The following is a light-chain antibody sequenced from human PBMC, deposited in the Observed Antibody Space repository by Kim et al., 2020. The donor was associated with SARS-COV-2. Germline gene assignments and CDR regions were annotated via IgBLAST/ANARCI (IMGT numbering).Light chain of an antibody. J-gene: IGKJ4*01. CDR3: QQYHSSPLT. V-gene: IGKV4-1*01. CDR2: WAS. Sequence: ATINCKSSQSVLKSANNQNYLAWYQQKAGQPPKLLIYWASTRQSGVPDRFSGSGSGTAFNLTISTLQTEDVAVYYCQQYHSSPLTFGGGTKVDIK. CDR1: QSVLKSANNQNY.